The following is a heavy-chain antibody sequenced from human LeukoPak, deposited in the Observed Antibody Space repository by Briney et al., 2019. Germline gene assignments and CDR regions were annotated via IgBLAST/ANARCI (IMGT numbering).Heavy chain of an antibody. J-gene: IGHJ3*02. V-gene: IGHV1-2*02. D-gene: IGHD4-17*01. Sequence: GASVKVSCKASGYTFTNYGISWVRQAPGQGLEWMGWINPNSGGTNYAQNFQGRVAMTRDTSISTAYMELSRLGSDDTAVYYCARARGPRNYGDYVGASDIWGQGTMISVSS. CDR2: INPNSGGT. CDR1: GYTFTNYG. CDR3: ARARGPRNYGDYVGASDI.